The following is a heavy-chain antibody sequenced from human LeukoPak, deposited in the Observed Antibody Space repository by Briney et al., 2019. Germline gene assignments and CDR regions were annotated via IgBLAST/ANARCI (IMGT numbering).Heavy chain of an antibody. J-gene: IGHJ4*02. D-gene: IGHD3-16*02. V-gene: IGHV7-4-1*02. CDR2: IHPSTGNP. CDR1: GDTFTNYA. CDR3: ARAFQSLGGLSLPDY. Sequence: ASVKVSCRASGDTFTNYAMNWVRRAPGQGLEWMGWIHPSTGNPTYAQGFTGRFVFSLDTSVSTTYLQISGLKAEDTAVYYCARAFQSLGGLSLPDYWGQGTLVTVSS.